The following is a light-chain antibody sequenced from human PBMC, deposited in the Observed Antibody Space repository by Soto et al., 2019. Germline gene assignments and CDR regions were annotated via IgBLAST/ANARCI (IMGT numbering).Light chain of an antibody. J-gene: IGKJ2*01. V-gene: IGKV3-20*01. CDR3: QHYGSSPPLYT. CDR1: QSVNNNY. CDR2: SAS. Sequence: DIVLTQSPGTLSLSPGERATFSCRASQSVNNNYLAWYQQKPGQTPRLLVSSASTRATGIPDRFSGSVSGTDFTLTISRLEPEDFAVYYCQHYGSSPPLYTFGQGTKLEIK.